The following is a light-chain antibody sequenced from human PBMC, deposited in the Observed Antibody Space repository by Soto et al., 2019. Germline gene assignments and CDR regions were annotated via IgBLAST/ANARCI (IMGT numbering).Light chain of an antibody. CDR2: DVS. CDR1: SSDVGGYNY. V-gene: IGLV2-14*01. Sequence: QSVLTQPASVSRSPGQSITISCTGTSSDVGGYNYVSWYQQHPGKAPKLMIYDVSNRPSGVSNRFSGSKSGNTASLTISGLQAEDEADHYCSSYTSSSTLYVVFGGGTKLTVL. CDR3: SSYTSSSTLYVV. J-gene: IGLJ2*01.